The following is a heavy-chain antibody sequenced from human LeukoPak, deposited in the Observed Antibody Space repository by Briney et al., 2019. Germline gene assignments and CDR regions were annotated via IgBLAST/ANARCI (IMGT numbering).Heavy chain of an antibody. V-gene: IGHV1-69*06. Sequence: SVKVSCKASGGTFSSYAISWVRQAPGQGLEWMGGNIPIFGTANYAQKFQGRVTITADKSTSTAYMELSSLRSEDTAVYYCARAHTRYCSSTSCRKYDAFDIWGQGTMVTVSS. J-gene: IGHJ3*02. CDR3: ARAHTRYCSSTSCRKYDAFDI. D-gene: IGHD2-2*01. CDR1: GGTFSSYA. CDR2: NIPIFGTA.